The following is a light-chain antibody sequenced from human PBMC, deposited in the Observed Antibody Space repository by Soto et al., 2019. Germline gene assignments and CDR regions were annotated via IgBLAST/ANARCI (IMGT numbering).Light chain of an antibody. J-gene: IGKJ4*01. V-gene: IGKV3-15*01. CDR3: HQYNNRPPLT. CDR2: GAS. Sequence: EIVMTQSPATLSVSPGERATLSCRASQSVSSNLAWYQQKPGQAPRLLIYGASTRATGIPARFSGSGSGTADTLPISSLQYDDVAVYYYHQYNNRPPLTFGGGTKVEIK. CDR1: QSVSSN.